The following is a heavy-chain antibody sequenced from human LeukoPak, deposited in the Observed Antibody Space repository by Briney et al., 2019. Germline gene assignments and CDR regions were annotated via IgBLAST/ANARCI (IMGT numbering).Heavy chain of an antibody. D-gene: IGHD6-6*01. CDR3: ARSAFIAARPDRDSVVPDY. CDR1: GFTFSSYA. CDR2: ISYDGSNK. Sequence: GGSLRLSCAASGFTFSSYAMHWVRQAPGKGLEWVAVISYDGSNKYYADSVKGRFTISRDNSKNTLYLQMNSLRAEDTAVYYCARSAFIAARPDRDSVVPDYWGQGTLVTVSS. J-gene: IGHJ4*02. V-gene: IGHV3-30-3*01.